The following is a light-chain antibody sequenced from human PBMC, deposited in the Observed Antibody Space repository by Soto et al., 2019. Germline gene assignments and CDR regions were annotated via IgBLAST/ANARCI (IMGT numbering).Light chain of an antibody. V-gene: IGKV1-5*01. CDR2: DAS. CDR1: QSISTW. Sequence: DIQMTQSPSTVSASVGDGVTITCRASQSISTWLAWYQQKPGEAPKLLIYDASTLESGVPSGFSGSGSGTEFTLTISSLQPDDFATYYCQQYNSYPYTFGQGTKLEIK. J-gene: IGKJ2*01. CDR3: QQYNSYPYT.